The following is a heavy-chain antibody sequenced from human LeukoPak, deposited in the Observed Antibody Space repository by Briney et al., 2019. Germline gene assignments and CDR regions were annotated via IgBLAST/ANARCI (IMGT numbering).Heavy chain of an antibody. Sequence: GGAPSLSCAASVLNFSSHWMSRARPAPGEGLGWVANIKREGSEKYYVHPVKGQFTISKDNAKNPLYLQMNSLRAEDTAVYYCARDTLVRYFDGCMDVWGQGTTGTVSS. J-gene: IGHJ6*02. D-gene: IGHD3-9*01. CDR2: IKREGSEK. V-gene: IGHV3-7*01. CDR3: ARDTLVRYFDGCMDV. CDR1: VLNFSSHW.